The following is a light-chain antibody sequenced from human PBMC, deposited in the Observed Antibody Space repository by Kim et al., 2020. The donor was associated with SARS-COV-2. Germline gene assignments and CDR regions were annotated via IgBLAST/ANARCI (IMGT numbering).Light chain of an antibody. J-gene: IGKJ2*01. Sequence: EIVLTQSPGTLSLSPGERATLSCSASQSVSGNYLAWYQQKPGQAPRLLIYGTSTRATGIADRFSGSGSGTDFTLTISRLEPEDFAVYYCQQYVSSTGTFGQGTKLEI. CDR2: GTS. CDR1: QSVSGNY. V-gene: IGKV3-20*01. CDR3: QQYVSSTGT.